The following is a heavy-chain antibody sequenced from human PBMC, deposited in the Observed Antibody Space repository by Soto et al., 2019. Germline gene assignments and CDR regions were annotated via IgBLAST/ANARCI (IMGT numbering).Heavy chain of an antibody. CDR1: GFTFSSYW. CDR2: IKQDGSEK. J-gene: IGHJ6*02. V-gene: IGHV3-7*01. CDR3: ARVHPRSSSWYWRECSYYFYGMDA. D-gene: IGHD6-13*01. Sequence: PGGSLRLSCAASGFTFSSYWMSWVRQAPGKGLEWVANIKQDGSEKYYVDSVKGRFTISRDNAKNSLYLQMNSLRAEDTAVYYCARVHPRSSSWYWRECSYYFYGMDAWGQATTATVSS.